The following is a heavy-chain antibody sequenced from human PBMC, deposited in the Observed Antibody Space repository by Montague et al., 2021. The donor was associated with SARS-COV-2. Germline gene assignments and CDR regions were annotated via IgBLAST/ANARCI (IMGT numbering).Heavy chain of an antibody. CDR2: INHSGST. Sequence: SETLSLTCAVYGGSFSGYYWSWIRQPPGKGLEWIGEINHSGSTNYNPSLKSRVTISVDTSKNQFSLKLSSVTAADTAVYYCARARQDVVVPTLGIGAYYYYYMDVWGKGTTVNVSS. J-gene: IGHJ6*03. CDR1: GGSFSGYY. CDR3: ARARQDVVVPTLGIGAYYYYYMDV. D-gene: IGHD2-2*01. V-gene: IGHV4-34*01.